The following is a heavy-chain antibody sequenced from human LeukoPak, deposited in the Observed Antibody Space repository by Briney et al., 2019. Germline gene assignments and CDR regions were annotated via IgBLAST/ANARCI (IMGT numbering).Heavy chain of an antibody. D-gene: IGHD2-15*01. V-gene: IGHV3-30-3*01. J-gene: IGHJ4*02. CDR3: ASPLGGLDY. Sequence: GGSLRLSCAASGFTFSSYAMHWVRQAPGKGLEWVAVISYDGSNKYYADSVKGRFTISRDNSKNTLYLQMNSLRAEDTAVYYCASPLGGLDYWGQGTLVTVSS. CDR2: ISYDGSNK. CDR1: GFTFSSYA.